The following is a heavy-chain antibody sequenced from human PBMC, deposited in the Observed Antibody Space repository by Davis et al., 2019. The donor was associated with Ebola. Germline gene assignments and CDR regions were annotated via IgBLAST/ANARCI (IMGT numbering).Heavy chain of an antibody. Sequence: SVKVSCKASGGSFSTYAISWVRQAPGQGLEWMGTIIPVFRSPRCPQHLQGRLTITADESTSTAYMELSSLTSEDTAVYYCARDNLYTTPSTGIGCAFDIWGQGTVVTVSS. V-gene: IGHV1-69*13. CDR2: IIPVFRSP. CDR1: GGSFSTYA. CDR3: ARDNLYTTPSTGIGCAFDI. J-gene: IGHJ3*02. D-gene: IGHD1-26*01.